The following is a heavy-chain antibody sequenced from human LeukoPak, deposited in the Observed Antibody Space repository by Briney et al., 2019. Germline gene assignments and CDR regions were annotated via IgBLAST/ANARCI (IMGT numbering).Heavy chain of an antibody. J-gene: IGHJ4*02. CDR1: GGSISSGDYY. Sequence: SQTLSLTCIVSGGSISSGDYYWSRIRQPPGKGLEWIGYIYYSGSTYYNPSLKSRVTISVDTSKNQFSLKLSSVTAADTAVYYCARSLVVVPAAVDYWGQGTLVTVSS. D-gene: IGHD2-2*01. CDR3: ARSLVVVPAAVDY. CDR2: IYYSGST. V-gene: IGHV4-30-4*08.